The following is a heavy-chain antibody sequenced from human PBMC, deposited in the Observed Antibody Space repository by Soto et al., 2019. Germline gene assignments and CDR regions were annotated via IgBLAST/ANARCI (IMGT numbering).Heavy chain of an antibody. CDR3: TRRQVGYCDSSSCVDL. J-gene: IGHJ5*02. Sequence: QLHLQESGPGLVKPSETLSLTCTVSGGSISSSSYYWGWVRQPPGKGLEWIGSIFYSGNTYYNPSLKSRLTMSVDTSKNQFSLKLSSVTAADTAVYYCTRRQVGYCDSSSCVDLWGQGTLVTVSS. D-gene: IGHD2-2*03. CDR2: IFYSGNT. V-gene: IGHV4-39*01. CDR1: GGSISSSSYY.